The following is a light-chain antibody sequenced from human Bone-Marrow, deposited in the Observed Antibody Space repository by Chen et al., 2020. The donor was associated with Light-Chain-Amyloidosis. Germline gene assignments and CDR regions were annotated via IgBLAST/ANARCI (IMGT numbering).Light chain of an antibody. CDR1: TSDVGDYNY. J-gene: IGLJ2*01. V-gene: IGLV2-14*01. CDR2: DVS. CDR3: SSHTSGTAWI. Sequence: QSALTQPPPVSGSPGEAITISCTGTTSDVGDYNYVSWYQQHPGKAPKLMIYDVSNRPSGVSNRFSGSKSGNTASLTISGLQTEDEADYYCSSHTSGTAWIFGGGTKLTVL.